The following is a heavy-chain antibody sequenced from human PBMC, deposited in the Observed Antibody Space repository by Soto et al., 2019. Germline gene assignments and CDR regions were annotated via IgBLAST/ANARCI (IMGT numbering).Heavy chain of an antibody. CDR2: IFPGDSET. CDR3: ARSYSSAWFGAEFDY. Sequence: GESLKISCKVSGYSFTNFWIGWVRQMPGQGLEWMGIIFPGDSETRYSPSFEGQVTISVDKSIATAYLQWSSLKASDSAMYYCARSYSSAWFGAEFDYWGQGTLVTVSA. CDR1: GYSFTNFW. D-gene: IGHD6-19*01. J-gene: IGHJ4*02. V-gene: IGHV5-51*01.